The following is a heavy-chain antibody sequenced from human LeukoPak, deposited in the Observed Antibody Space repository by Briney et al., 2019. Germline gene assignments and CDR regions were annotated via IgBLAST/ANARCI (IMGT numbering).Heavy chain of an antibody. CDR1: GFTFSSYE. Sequence: GGSLRLSCAASGFTFSSYEMNWVRQAPGKGLEWVSYISSSGSTISYADSVKGRFTISRDNAKNSLYLQMNSLRAEDTAVYYCARDNRREGFDPWGQGTLVTVSS. D-gene: IGHD1-14*01. V-gene: IGHV3-48*03. J-gene: IGHJ5*02. CDR2: ISSSGSTI. CDR3: ARDNRREGFDP.